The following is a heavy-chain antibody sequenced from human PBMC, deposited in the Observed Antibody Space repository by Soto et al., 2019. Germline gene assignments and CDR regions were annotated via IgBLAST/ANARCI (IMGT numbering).Heavy chain of an antibody. V-gene: IGHV3-11*01. CDR3: VREGRSSTSCNTGCAFDI. CDR1: GFTSWDYD. CDR2: ISRSGNTM. Sequence: GGSLRLSCAASGFTSWDYDMSWIRQAPGKGLEWVSYISRSGNTMYYGDYVKGRFTISRDNAENSAFLQMISLRAEDTAVYYCVREGRSSTSCNTGCAFDIWGQGTMVTVSS. D-gene: IGHD2-2*02. J-gene: IGHJ3*02.